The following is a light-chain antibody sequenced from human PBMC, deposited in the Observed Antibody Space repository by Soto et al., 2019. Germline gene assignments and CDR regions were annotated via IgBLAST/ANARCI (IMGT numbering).Light chain of an antibody. CDR1: SSNIGAGYD. CDR3: ASWDDSLSGGV. J-gene: IGLJ3*02. Sequence: QSVLTQPPSVSGAPGQRVTISCTGSSSNIGAGYDVHWYQQLPGTAPKLLIYTDYQRPSGVPDRFSGSRSGTSASLAISGLQSEDEADYYCASWDDSLSGGVFGGGTKLTVL. CDR2: TDY. V-gene: IGLV1-40*01.